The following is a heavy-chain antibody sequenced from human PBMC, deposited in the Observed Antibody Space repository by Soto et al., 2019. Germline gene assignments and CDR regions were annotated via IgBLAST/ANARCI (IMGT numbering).Heavy chain of an antibody. CDR1: GGSFNSHS. Sequence: QVQLVQSGAEVKKPGSSVIVSCKASGGSFNSHSINWVRQAPGQGLQWVGRFSPILGLANYAQSFQGRVTITADKSTSTAYMELSSLGSDDTAVYYCARPSSHTATTGTLNYWGQGTPVTVSS. D-gene: IGHD1-1*01. CDR3: ARPSSHTATTGTLNY. CDR2: FSPILGLA. V-gene: IGHV1-69*02. J-gene: IGHJ4*02.